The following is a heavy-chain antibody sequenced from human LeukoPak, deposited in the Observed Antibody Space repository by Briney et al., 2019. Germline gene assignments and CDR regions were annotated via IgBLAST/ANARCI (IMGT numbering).Heavy chain of an antibody. V-gene: IGHV4-61*02. Sequence: SETLSLTCTVSGGSITSGSYYWSWIRQPAGKGLEWIGRIYTSGSINYNPSLKSRVTILVDTSKNQFSLKLSSVTAADTAVCYCARVGRGGRVSSSWSIDYWGQGTLVTVSS. J-gene: IGHJ4*02. CDR3: ARVGRGGRVSSSWSIDY. CDR2: IYTSGSI. CDR1: GGSITSGSYY. D-gene: IGHD6-13*01.